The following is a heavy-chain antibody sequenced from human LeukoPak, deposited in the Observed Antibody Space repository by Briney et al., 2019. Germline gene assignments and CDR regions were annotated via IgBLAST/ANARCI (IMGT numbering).Heavy chain of an antibody. Sequence: GESLKISCKGSGYSFTSYWIGWVRPMPGKGLEWMGIIYPGDSDTRYSPSFQGQVTISADKSISTAYLQWSSLKASDTAMYYCARQPRERWLQLDAFDIWGQGTMVTVSS. CDR1: GYSFTSYW. D-gene: IGHD5-24*01. V-gene: IGHV5-51*01. CDR2: IYPGDSDT. CDR3: ARQPRERWLQLDAFDI. J-gene: IGHJ3*02.